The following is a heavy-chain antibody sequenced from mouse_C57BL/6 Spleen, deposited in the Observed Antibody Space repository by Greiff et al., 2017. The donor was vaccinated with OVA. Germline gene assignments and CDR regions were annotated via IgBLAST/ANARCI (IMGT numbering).Heavy chain of an antibody. CDR2: INPNNGGT. CDR1: GYTFTDYN. CDR3: ARSYGYDETWFAY. D-gene: IGHD2-2*01. Sequence: EVKLQQSGPELVKPGASVKMSCKASGYTFTDYNMHWVKQSHGKSLEWIGYINPNNGGTSYNQKFKGKATLTVNKSSSTAYMELRSLTSEDSAVYYCARSYGYDETWFAYWGQGTLVTVSA. V-gene: IGHV1-22*01. J-gene: IGHJ3*01.